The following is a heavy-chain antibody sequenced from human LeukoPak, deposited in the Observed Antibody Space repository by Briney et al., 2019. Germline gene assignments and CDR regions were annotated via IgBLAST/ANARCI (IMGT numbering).Heavy chain of an antibody. Sequence: PGGSLRLSCAASGFTVSSNYMSWVRQAPGKGLEWVAFIRYDGSNKYYADSVKGRFTISRDNSKNTLYLQMNSLRAEDTAVYYCAKDLSVLLWFGEPNDAFDIWGQGTMVTVSS. CDR2: IRYDGSNK. D-gene: IGHD3-10*01. V-gene: IGHV3-30*02. J-gene: IGHJ3*02. CDR3: AKDLSVLLWFGEPNDAFDI. CDR1: GFTVSSNY.